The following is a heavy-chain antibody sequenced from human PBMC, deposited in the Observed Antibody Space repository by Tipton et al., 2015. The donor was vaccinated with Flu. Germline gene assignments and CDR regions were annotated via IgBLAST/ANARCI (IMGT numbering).Heavy chain of an antibody. Sequence: TLSLTCAVSGASISGTNWWNWVRQSPGKGLEWIGEIYHSGSTKYNPSLKSRVTFSIDKSRNQFSLQLTSVTASDTAVYYCARLPGDQHYYPYAMDVWGQGTTVTVSS. CDR2: IYHSGST. J-gene: IGHJ6*02. CDR3: ARLPGDQHYYPYAMDV. D-gene: IGHD3-22*01. V-gene: IGHV4-4*02. CDR1: GASISGTNW.